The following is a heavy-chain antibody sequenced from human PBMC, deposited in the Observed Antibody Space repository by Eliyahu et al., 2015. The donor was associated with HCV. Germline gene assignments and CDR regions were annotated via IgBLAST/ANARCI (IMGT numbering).Heavy chain of an antibody. Sequence: QLLESGGGLVQPGGSLRLXCAASGFSFXSYAMGWVRQAPGTGLGWVSSISVAGATPYYADSVKARFTISRDDSQNTLYLQXNSLRAEDTALYYCAKHRYSSGALLDYWGQGTLVTVSS. CDR3: AKHRYSSGALLDY. J-gene: IGHJ4*02. CDR2: ISVAGATP. CDR1: GFSFXSYA. D-gene: IGHD3-22*01. V-gene: IGHV3-23*01.